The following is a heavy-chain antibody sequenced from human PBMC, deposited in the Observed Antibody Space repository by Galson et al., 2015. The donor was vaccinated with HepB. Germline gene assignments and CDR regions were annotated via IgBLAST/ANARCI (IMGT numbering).Heavy chain of an antibody. J-gene: IGHJ5*01. Sequence: SCKASPYTFTNYYIHWVRQAPGQGLQWVGWINPNSGRTHYAPILQDRVTMSRDTSINTVYMDLSSLRSDDSAIYFCARAVVPAAPSDSWGQGTLVTVSS. D-gene: IGHD2-2*01. CDR1: PYTFTNYY. CDR3: ARAVVPAAPSDS. CDR2: INPNSGRT. V-gene: IGHV1-2*02.